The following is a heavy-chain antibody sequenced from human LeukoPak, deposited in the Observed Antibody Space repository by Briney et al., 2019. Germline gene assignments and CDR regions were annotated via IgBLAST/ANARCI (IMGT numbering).Heavy chain of an antibody. CDR3: ARERVGAAMAPQHFYYYYYGMDV. Sequence: ASVKVSCKASGYTFTSYGISWVRQAPGQGLEWMGWISAYNGNTNYTQKLQGRVTMTTDTSTSTAYMELRSLRSDDTAVYYCARERVGAAMAPQHFYYYYYGMDVWGQGTTVTVSS. CDR1: GYTFTSYG. V-gene: IGHV1-18*01. J-gene: IGHJ6*02. D-gene: IGHD5-18*01. CDR2: ISAYNGNT.